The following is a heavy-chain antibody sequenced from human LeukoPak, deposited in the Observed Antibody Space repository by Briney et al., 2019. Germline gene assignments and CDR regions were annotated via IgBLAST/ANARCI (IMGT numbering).Heavy chain of an antibody. J-gene: IGHJ4*02. CDR2: IYSGGST. CDR1: GFTVSSNY. V-gene: IGHV3-66*01. Sequence: EGSLRLSCAASGFTVSSNYMSWVRQAPGKGLEWVSVIYSGGSTYYADSVKGRFTISRDNSKNTLYLQMNSLRAEDTAVYYCARERYYYDSSGYFAGHFDYWGQGTLVTVSS. D-gene: IGHD3-22*01. CDR3: ARERYYYDSSGYFAGHFDY.